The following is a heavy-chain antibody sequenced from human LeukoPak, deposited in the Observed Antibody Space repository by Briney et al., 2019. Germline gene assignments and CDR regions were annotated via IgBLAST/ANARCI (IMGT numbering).Heavy chain of an antibody. J-gene: IGHJ3*02. V-gene: IGHV3-11*04. CDR2: ISSSGSTI. CDR3: ARDGELELRSDAFDI. Sequence: GGSLRLSCAASGFTFSDYYMSWIRQAPGKGLEWVSYISSSGSTIYYADSVKGRFTISRDNAKNSLYLQMNSLRAEDTAEYYCARDGELELRSDAFDIWGQGTMVTVSS. CDR1: GFTFSDYY. D-gene: IGHD1-7*01.